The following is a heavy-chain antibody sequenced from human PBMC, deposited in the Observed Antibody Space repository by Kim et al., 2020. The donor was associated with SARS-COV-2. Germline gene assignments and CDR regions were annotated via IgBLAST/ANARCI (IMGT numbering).Heavy chain of an antibody. D-gene: IGHD1-26*01. V-gene: IGHV3-9*01. J-gene: IGHJ2*01. CDR1: GFTFDDYA. Sequence: GGSLRLSCAASGFTFDDYAMHWVRQAPGKGLEWVSGISWNSGSIGYADSVKGRFTISRDNAKNSLYLQMNSLRAEDTALYYCAKDSKPLHFHWYFDLWGRGTLVTVSS. CDR2: ISWNSGSI. CDR3: AKDSKPLHFHWYFDL.